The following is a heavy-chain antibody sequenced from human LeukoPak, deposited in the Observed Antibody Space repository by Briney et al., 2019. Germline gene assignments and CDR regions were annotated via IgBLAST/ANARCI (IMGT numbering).Heavy chain of an antibody. J-gene: IGHJ3*02. V-gene: IGHV1-8*01. CDR1: GYTFTSYD. D-gene: IGHD6-13*01. CDR3: ARGSIGSWFSGRAFDI. Sequence: GASVKVSCKASGYTFTSYDINWVRQATGQGLEWMGWMNPNSGNTGYAQKFQGRVTMTRNTSISTAYMELSSLRSEDTAVYYCARGSIGSWFSGRAFDIWGQGTMVTVSS. CDR2: MNPNSGNT.